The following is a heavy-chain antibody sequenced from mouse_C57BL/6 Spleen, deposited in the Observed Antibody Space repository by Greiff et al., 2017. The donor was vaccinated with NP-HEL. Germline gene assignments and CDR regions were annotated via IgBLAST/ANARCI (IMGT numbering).Heavy chain of an antibody. D-gene: IGHD2-2*01. CDR1: GYTFTSYD. V-gene: IGHV1-85*01. CDR2: IYPRDGST. Sequence: VKLMESGPELVKPGASVKLSCKASGYTFTSYDINWVKQRPGQGLEWIGWIYPRDGSTKYNEKFKGKATLTVDTSSSTAYMELHSLTSEDSAVYFCAREGGYDGIWFAYWGQGTLVTVSA. J-gene: IGHJ3*01. CDR3: AREGGYDGIWFAY.